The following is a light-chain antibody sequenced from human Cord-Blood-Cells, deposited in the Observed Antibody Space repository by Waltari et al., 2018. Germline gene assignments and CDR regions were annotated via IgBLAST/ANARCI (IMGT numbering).Light chain of an antibody. J-gene: IGLJ1*01. V-gene: IGLV1-40*01. CDR2: GNS. CDR1: SSNIGAGYD. Sequence: QSVLTQPPSVSGAPGQRVTISCTGSSSNIGAGYDVHWYQQLPGTAPKLLIIGNSIPPSGVPDRCSGAKSGTSASLAITGLQAEDEADDYCQSYDSSLSGSYVFGTGTKVTVL. CDR3: QSYDSSLSGSYV.